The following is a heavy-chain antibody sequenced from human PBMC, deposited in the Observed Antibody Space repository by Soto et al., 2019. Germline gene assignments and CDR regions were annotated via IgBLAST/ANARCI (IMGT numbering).Heavy chain of an antibody. V-gene: IGHV1-18*01. D-gene: IGHD5-18*01. J-gene: IGHJ4*02. CDR2: ISAYNGNT. CDR3: AMRGYSYGYAFFDY. CDR1: GYTFTSYG. Sequence: ASVKVSCKASGYTFTSYGISWVPQAPGQGLEWMGWISAYNGNTNYAQKLQGRVTMTTDTSTSTAYMELRSLRSDDTAVYYCAMRGYSYGYAFFDYWGQGXLVTVYS.